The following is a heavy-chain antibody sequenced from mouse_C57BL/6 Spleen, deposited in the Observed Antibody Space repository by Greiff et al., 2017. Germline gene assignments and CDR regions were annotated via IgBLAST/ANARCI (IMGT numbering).Heavy chain of an antibody. V-gene: IGHV1-82*01. CDR3: ASPITTVVAYYFDY. D-gene: IGHD1-1*01. CDR1: GYAFSSSW. CDR2: IYPGDGDT. Sequence: VQLQQSGPELVKPGASVKISCKASGYAFSSSWMNWVKPRPGTGLEWIGRIYPGDGDTNYNGKFKGKATLTADKSSSTAYMQLSSLTSEDSAVYFCASPITTVVAYYFDYWGQGTTLTVSS. J-gene: IGHJ2*01.